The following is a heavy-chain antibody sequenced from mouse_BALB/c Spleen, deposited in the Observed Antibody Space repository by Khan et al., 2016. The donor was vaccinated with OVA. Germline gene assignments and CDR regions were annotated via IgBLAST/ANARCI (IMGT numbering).Heavy chain of an antibody. Sequence: VQLVESGAELARPGASVKMSCKASGYTFPSNTMHWVKQRPGQGLEWIGYINPRSDYTIYNQKFKDKATLTADISSTTAYMQLSSLTSDDSAVXDCARRTTGYAMDYWGQGTSVTVAS. D-gene: IGHD2-14*01. CDR3: ARRTTGYAMDY. J-gene: IGHJ4*01. CDR2: INPRSDYT. V-gene: IGHV1-4*01. CDR1: GYTFPSNT.